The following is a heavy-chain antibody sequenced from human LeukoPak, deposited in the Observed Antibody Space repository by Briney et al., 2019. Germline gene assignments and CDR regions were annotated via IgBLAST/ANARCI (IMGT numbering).Heavy chain of an antibody. V-gene: IGHV3-9*01. Sequence: SGGSLRLSCAASGFTFGDYSMHWVRQAPGKGLEWVAGISWNSSSIGYADSVKGRFTISRDNAKNSLYLQMNSLRAEDTAVFYCAQMGSGRFDDWGQGTLVAVSS. J-gene: IGHJ4*02. CDR2: ISWNSSSI. CDR1: GFTFGDYS. CDR3: AQMGSGRFDD. D-gene: IGHD6-19*01.